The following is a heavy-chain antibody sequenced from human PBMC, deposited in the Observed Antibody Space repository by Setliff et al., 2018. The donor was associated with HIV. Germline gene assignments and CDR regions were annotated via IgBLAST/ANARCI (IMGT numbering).Heavy chain of an antibody. CDR3: ARDYGSSPYAVFDS. CDR2: ISVYNGKI. CDR1: GYTFTNFG. J-gene: IGHJ4*02. D-gene: IGHD6-13*01. V-gene: IGHV1-18*01. Sequence: GASVKVSCKASGYTFTNFGISWVRQAPGQGLEWMGWISVYNGKIDYAQKFQGRVTMTTETSTSTAHMELRSLRSDDTAVYYCARDYGSSPYAVFDSWGQGTLVTVPS.